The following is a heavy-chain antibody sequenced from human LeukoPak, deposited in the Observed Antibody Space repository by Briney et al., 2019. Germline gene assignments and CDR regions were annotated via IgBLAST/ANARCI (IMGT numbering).Heavy chain of an antibody. Sequence: SETLFLTCTVSGGPISSHYWSWIRQSPGKGLEWIGHIYYTGNTNYGPSLMSRVTISVDTSKNYFSLKLNSVTAADTAVYYCARSYNSGSYYPFYFDFWGQGALVTVSS. J-gene: IGHJ4*02. CDR1: GGPISSHY. V-gene: IGHV4-59*11. D-gene: IGHD3-10*01. CDR3: ARSYNSGSYYPFYFDF. CDR2: IYYTGNT.